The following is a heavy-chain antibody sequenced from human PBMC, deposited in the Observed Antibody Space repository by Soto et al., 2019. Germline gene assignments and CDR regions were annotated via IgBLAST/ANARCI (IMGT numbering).Heavy chain of an antibody. D-gene: IGHD3-22*01. CDR2: IYYSGST. Sequence: PSETLSLTCTVSGGSISSGDYYWSWIRQPPGKGLEWIGYIYYSGSTYYNPSLKSRVTISVDTSKNQFSLKLSSVTAADTAVYYCAREQYSYDSSANEIDYWGQGTLVTVFS. CDR3: AREQYSYDSSANEIDY. CDR1: GGSISSGDYY. V-gene: IGHV4-30-4*01. J-gene: IGHJ4*02.